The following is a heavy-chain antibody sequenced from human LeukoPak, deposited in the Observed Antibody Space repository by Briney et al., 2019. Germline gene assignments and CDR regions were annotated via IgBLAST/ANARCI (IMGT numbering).Heavy chain of an antibody. Sequence: ASVKVSCKASGYTFTGYYMHWVRQAPGQGLEWMGWINPNSGGTNYAQKFQGRVTMTRDTSISTAYMELSRLRSDDTAVYYRAIPLYYYDSSGYMNAFDIWGQGTMVTVSS. CDR3: AIPLYYYDSSGYMNAFDI. CDR1: GYTFTGYY. J-gene: IGHJ3*02. V-gene: IGHV1-2*02. D-gene: IGHD3-22*01. CDR2: INPNSGGT.